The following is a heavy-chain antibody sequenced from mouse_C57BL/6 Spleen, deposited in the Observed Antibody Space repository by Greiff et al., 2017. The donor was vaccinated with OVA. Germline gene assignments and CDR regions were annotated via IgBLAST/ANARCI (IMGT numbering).Heavy chain of an antibody. D-gene: IGHD2-5*01. CDR2: IWSGGST. CDR1: GFSLTSYG. J-gene: IGHJ1*03. V-gene: IGHV2-2*01. CDR3: ARSGYSKGWYFDV. Sequence: VQLQQSGPGLVQPSQSLSITCTVSGFSLTSYGVHWVRQSPGKGLEWLGVIWSGGSTDYNAAFISRLSISKDNSKSQVFFKMNSLQADDTAIYYCARSGYSKGWYFDVWGTGTTVTVSS.